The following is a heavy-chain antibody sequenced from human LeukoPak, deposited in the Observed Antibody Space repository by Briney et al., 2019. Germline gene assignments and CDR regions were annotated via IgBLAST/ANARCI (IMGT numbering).Heavy chain of an antibody. J-gene: IGHJ4*02. CDR1: GFTFSDYS. Sequence: PGGSLRLSCAASGFTFSDYSLSWVRQAPGKGLEWVSSISSSRNYKYYSDSVKGRFTISTDNAKYSLDLQMNSLRVEDTALYYCARGLSGAGYYFDYWGLGTLVTVSS. V-gene: IGHV3-21*01. CDR3: ARGLSGAGYYFDY. D-gene: IGHD3-22*01. CDR2: ISSSRNYK.